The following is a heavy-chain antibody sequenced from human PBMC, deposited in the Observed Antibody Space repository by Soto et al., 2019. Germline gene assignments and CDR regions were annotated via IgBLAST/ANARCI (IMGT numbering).Heavy chain of an antibody. J-gene: IGHJ3*02. V-gene: IGHV4-30-2*01. Sequence: SETLSLTCAVSGGSISSCCYSWSWIRQPPGKGLEWIGYIYHSGSTYYNPSLKSRVTISVDTSKNQFSLKLSSVTAADTAVYYCARVGGGNDAFDMWGQGTMVTVSS. CDR3: ARVGGGNDAFDM. D-gene: IGHD3-16*01. CDR2: IYHSGST. CDR1: GGSISSCCYS.